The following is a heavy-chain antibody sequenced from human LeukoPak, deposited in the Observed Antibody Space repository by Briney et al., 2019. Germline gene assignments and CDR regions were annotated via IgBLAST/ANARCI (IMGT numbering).Heavy chain of an antibody. CDR2: IYYSGST. D-gene: IGHD5-24*01. CDR3: ARENYGMATTTFDY. CDR1: GGSISSYY. J-gene: IGHJ4*02. Sequence: SETLSLTCTVSGGSISSYYWSWIRQPPGKGLEWIGYIYYSGSTNYNPSLKSRVAISVDTSKNQFSLKLSSVTAADTAVYYCARENYGMATTTFDYWGQGTLVTVSS. V-gene: IGHV4-59*01.